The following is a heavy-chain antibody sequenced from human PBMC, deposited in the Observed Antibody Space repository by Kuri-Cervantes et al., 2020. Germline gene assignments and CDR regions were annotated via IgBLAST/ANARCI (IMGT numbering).Heavy chain of an antibody. CDR3: AREGPPLYSDAFDI. V-gene: IGHV3-66*02. D-gene: IGHD2-8*01. CDR2: IYSGGST. Sequence: GESLKISCAASGFTFSSYAMSWVRQAPGKGLEWVSVIYSGGSTYYADSVKGRFTISRDNSKNTLYLQMDSLRAEDTAVYYCAREGPPLYSDAFDIWGQGTMVTVSS. CDR1: GFTFSSYA. J-gene: IGHJ3*02.